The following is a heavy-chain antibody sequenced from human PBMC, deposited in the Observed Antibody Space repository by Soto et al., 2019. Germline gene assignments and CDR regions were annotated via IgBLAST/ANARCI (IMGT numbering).Heavy chain of an antibody. Sequence: ASVKVSCKTSGYTFSSIGISWVRQAPGQGLEWMGWISPHKDDTYYAQRLQGRVTMTTDTSTNTAYMELRSLRSDDTAVYFCARDLDGSGSYFTNYWGPGTLVTVSS. V-gene: IGHV1-18*01. CDR3: ARDLDGSGSYFTNY. CDR1: GYTFSSIG. J-gene: IGHJ4*02. D-gene: IGHD3-10*01. CDR2: ISPHKDDT.